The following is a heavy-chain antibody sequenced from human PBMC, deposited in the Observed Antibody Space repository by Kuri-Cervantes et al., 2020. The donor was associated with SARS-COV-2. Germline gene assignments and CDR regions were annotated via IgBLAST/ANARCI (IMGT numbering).Heavy chain of an antibody. J-gene: IGHJ3*02. CDR1: GFTFSNAW. V-gene: IGHV3-23*01. CDR2: ISGSGGST. D-gene: IGHD2/OR15-2a*01. Sequence: GESLKISCAASGFTFSNAWMSWVRQAPGKGLEWVSAISGSGGSTYYADSVKGRFTISRDNSKNTLYLQMNSLRAEDTAVYYCAFSPNFVIVSPYAFDIWGQGTMVTV. CDR3: AFSPNFVIVSPYAFDI.